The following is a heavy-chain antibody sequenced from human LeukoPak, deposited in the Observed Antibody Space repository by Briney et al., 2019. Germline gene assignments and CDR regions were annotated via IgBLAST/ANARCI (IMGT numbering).Heavy chain of an antibody. D-gene: IGHD1-1*01. Sequence: ASVNVSCKGSVSTFTNYAINWVRQATGQGREWMGRRKPNTGDTDYAQKFQGRVTMTSDTSINTAYMELSSLTSDDAAVYYCARAMFFDNSVHFDSWGQGTRVTVSA. CDR1: VSTFTNYA. CDR2: RKPNTGDT. V-gene: IGHV1-8*01. J-gene: IGHJ4*02. CDR3: ARAMFFDNSVHFDS.